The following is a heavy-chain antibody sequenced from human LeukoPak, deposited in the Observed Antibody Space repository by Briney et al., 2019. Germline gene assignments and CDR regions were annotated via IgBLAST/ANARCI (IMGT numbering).Heavy chain of an antibody. D-gene: IGHD3-16*01. V-gene: IGHV1-24*01. Sequence: GASVNVSCKVSGYTLTELSMHRVRQAPGKGLEWMGGFDPEDGETIYAQKFQGRVTMTEDTSTDTAYMELSSLRSEDTAVYYCATDPVSSYGMDVWGQGTTVTVSS. J-gene: IGHJ6*02. CDR3: ATDPVSSYGMDV. CDR2: FDPEDGET. CDR1: GYTLTELS.